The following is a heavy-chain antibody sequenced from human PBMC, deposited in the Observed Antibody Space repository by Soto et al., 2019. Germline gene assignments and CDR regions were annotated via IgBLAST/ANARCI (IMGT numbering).Heavy chain of an antibody. CDR1: GGSINTFY. CDR3: AREGSYSAYNFAHGIQLWSFDF. Sequence: SETLSLTCTVSGGSINTFYWSWVRQPAGKGLEWIGRIFSSGSTSFNPSLESRVAMSVDTSKNHFSLNLSSVTAADMAVYYCAREGSYSAYNFAHGIQLWSFDFWGQGALVTVPQ. J-gene: IGHJ4*02. D-gene: IGHD5-12*01. V-gene: IGHV4-4*07. CDR2: IFSSGST.